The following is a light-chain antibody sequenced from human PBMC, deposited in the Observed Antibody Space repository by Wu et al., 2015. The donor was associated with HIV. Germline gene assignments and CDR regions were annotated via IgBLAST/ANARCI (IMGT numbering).Light chain of an antibody. CDR3: QQRSNWRA. V-gene: IGKV3D-20*02. Sequence: EIVLTQSPGTLSLSPGERATLSCRASQSVTSRFLAWYQQKGGQAPRLLIYDASNRATGIPARFSGSGSGTDFTLTISSLEPEDFAVYYCQQRSNWRAFGQGTRLEIK. CDR1: QSVTSRF. CDR2: DAS. J-gene: IGKJ5*01.